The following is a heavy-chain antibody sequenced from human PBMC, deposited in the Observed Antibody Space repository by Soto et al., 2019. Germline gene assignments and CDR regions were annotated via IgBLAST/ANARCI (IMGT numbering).Heavy chain of an antibody. J-gene: IGHJ5*02. CDR3: AKDSQGSSWYRGWFDP. CDR2: ISWNSGSI. V-gene: IGHV3-9*01. CDR1: GFTFDDYA. D-gene: IGHD6-13*01. Sequence: GGSLRLSCAASGFTFDDYAMHWVRQAPGKGLEWVSGISWNSGSIGYADSVKGRFTISRDNAKNSLYLQMSSLRAEDTALYYCAKDSQGSSWYRGWFDPWGQGTLVTVSS.